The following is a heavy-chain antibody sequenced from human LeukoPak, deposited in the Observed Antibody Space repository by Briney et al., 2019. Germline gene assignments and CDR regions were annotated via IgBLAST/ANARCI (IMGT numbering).Heavy chain of an antibody. CDR3: ARGGSRWYKWFDP. Sequence: LVKPSETLSLTCTVSGDSISSYYWSWIRQPLGKGLEWIGYIYYSGSTSYNSALKSRVTMSVDKSKNQFSLKLKSATAADTAVYFCARGGSRWYKWFDPWGQGTLVIVSS. V-gene: IGHV4-59*01. CDR2: IYYSGST. J-gene: IGHJ5*02. D-gene: IGHD6-13*01. CDR1: GDSISSYY.